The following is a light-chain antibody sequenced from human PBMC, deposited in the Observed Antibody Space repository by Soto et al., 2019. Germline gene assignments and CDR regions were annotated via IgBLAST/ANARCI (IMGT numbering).Light chain of an antibody. Sequence: QSALTQPASVSGTPGQSITISCTGTSRDVGGYNYVSWYQQHPGKVPKVIIYEVSYRPSGVSNRFSGSKSGNTASLTISGLQAEDEADYYCSSYSTTSTLVFGSGTKLTVL. CDR1: SRDVGGYNY. CDR2: EVS. CDR3: SSYSTTSTLV. J-gene: IGLJ1*01. V-gene: IGLV2-14*01.